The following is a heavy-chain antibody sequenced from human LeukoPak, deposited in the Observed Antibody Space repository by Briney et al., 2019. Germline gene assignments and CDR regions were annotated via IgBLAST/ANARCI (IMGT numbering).Heavy chain of an antibody. CDR2: INTNTGNP. V-gene: IGHV7-4-1*02. CDR3: GRGGYYYYYYMDV. CDR1: GYTFTSCA. Sequence: ASVKVSCKASGYTFTSCAMNWVRQAPGQGLEWMGWINTNTGNPTYAQGFTGRFVFSLDTSVSTAYLQISSLKAEDTAVYYCGRGGYYYYYYMDVWGKGTTVTVSS. D-gene: IGHD3-10*01. J-gene: IGHJ6*03.